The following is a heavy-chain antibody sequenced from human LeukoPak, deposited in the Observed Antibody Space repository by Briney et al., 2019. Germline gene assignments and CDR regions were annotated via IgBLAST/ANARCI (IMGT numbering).Heavy chain of an antibody. Sequence: PGGSLRLSCAASGFTFSSYGMSWVRQAPGKGLEWVSVISGSGGSTYYADSVKGRLTISRDNSKNTLYLQMNSLRAEDTAVYYCARDVRRKPDYWGQGTLVTVSS. CDR3: ARDVRRKPDY. CDR1: GFTFSSYG. V-gene: IGHV3-23*01. J-gene: IGHJ4*02. CDR2: ISGSGGST. D-gene: IGHD1-14*01.